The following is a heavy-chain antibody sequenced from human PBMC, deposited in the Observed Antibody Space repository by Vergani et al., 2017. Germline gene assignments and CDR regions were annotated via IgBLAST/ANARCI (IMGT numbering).Heavy chain of an antibody. V-gene: IGHV3-21*04. CDR1: GFTFSSYS. CDR3: ARASGSGSYTDFDY. D-gene: IGHD1-26*01. J-gene: IGHJ4*02. CDR2: ISSSSSYI. Sequence: EVQLVESGGGLVKPGGSLRLSCAASGFTFSSYSMNWVRQAPGKGLEWVSSISSSSSYIYYADSVKGRFTISRDNAKNSLYLQMNSLRAEDTAVYYCARASGSGSYTDFDYWGQGTLVTVSS.